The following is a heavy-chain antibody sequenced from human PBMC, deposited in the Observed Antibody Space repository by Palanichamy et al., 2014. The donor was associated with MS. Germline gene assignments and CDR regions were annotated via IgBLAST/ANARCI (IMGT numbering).Heavy chain of an antibody. CDR3: ARDSDGDLDH. CDR2: MKPDANEK. V-gene: IGHV3-7*04. J-gene: IGHJ4*02. Sequence: GWVANMKPDANEKHYVDSVKGRFTISRDNAKNSLYLQMNSLRVEDTAVYYCARDSDGDLDHWGQGTLVTVSS. D-gene: IGHD4-17*01.